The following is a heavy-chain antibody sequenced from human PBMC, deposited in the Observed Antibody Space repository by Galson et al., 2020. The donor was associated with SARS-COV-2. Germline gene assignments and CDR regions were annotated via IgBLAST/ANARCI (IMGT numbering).Heavy chain of an antibody. V-gene: IGHV5-10-1*01. D-gene: IGHD5-12*01. CDR3: ARHVYDVSALYEY. Sequence: HGESLKISCEGSGYTFTDYWISWVRQMPGKGLEWMGRIDPRDSYTSYSPSFQGRVTISGDKSNNTVYLQWSSLKASDTAMYYCARHVYDVSALYEYWGQGALVTVSS. CDR1: GYTFTDYW. J-gene: IGHJ4*02. CDR2: IDPRDSYT.